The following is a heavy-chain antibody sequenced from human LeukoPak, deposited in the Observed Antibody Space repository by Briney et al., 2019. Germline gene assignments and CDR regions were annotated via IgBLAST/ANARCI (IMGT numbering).Heavy chain of an antibody. CDR1: GFTFSSYS. J-gene: IGHJ3*02. CDR2: IRYDGSNK. Sequence: PGGSLRLSCAASGFTFSSYSMHWVRQAPGKGLEWVAFIRYDGSNKYYADSVKGRFTISRDNSKNTLYLQMNSLRAEDTAVYYCARHDFVTGDHVAFDIWGQGTMVTVSS. V-gene: IGHV3-30*02. D-gene: IGHD7-27*01. CDR3: ARHDFVTGDHVAFDI.